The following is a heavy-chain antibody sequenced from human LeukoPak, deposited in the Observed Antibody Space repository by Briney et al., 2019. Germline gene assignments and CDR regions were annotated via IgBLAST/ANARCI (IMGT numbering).Heavy chain of an antibody. CDR1: GFTFSSYA. Sequence: GGSLRLSCAASGFTFSSYAMHWVRQAPGKGLEWVAVISYDGSNKYYADSVKGRFTISRDNSKNTLYLKMNSLRGEDTAVYYCARRSSSGWYPDYYYYYMDVWGKGTTVTISS. D-gene: IGHD6-19*01. CDR3: ARRSSSGWYPDYYYYYMDV. J-gene: IGHJ6*03. CDR2: ISYDGSNK. V-gene: IGHV3-30*04.